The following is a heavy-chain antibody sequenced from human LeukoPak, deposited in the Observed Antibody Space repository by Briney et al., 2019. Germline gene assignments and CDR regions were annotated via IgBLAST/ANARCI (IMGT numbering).Heavy chain of an antibody. CDR3: AKNGAVTSFDS. CDR1: GASISSGNYY. J-gene: IGHJ4*02. CDR2: VYNRGTT. D-gene: IGHD4-17*01. V-gene: IGHV4-61*02. Sequence: KSSQALSLTCTVSGASISSGNYYSSWIRQPAGKGLEWIGRVYNRGTTDYNPSLESRVTISVDTSNNQFSLKLRSVTAADTAVYYCAKNGAVTSFDSWGQGTLVTVSS.